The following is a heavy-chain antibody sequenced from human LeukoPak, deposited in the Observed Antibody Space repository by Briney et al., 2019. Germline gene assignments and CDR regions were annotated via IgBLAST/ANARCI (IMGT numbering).Heavy chain of an antibody. Sequence: ASVRVSFRATGYTFIDCYIHWVRQAPGQGLEWMGWVNPDSYGTEYAQKFEGRVAMTTDRSTDTAYLDLSSLRPDDTAVYFCARLPVQWLGCSSLLVSWPRGTLITVSS. CDR2: VNPDSYGT. V-gene: IGHV1-2*02. J-gene: IGHJ4*02. D-gene: IGHD2-8*01. CDR3: ARLPVQWLGCSSLLVS. CDR1: GYTFIDCY.